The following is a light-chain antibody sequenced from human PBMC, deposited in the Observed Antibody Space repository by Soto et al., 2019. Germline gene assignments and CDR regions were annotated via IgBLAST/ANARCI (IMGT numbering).Light chain of an antibody. CDR2: AAS. CDR1: QGIKND. CDR3: LQDYTYPLT. V-gene: IGKV1-6*01. Sequence: AIQMTPSPSSLSASVIARVTITCRSSQGIKNDLGWYQQKPGKAPKLLIYAASSLQSGVPSRFSGSGSGTDFTLTISILQPDDFATYYCLQDYTYPLTFGQGTKVDIK. J-gene: IGKJ1*01.